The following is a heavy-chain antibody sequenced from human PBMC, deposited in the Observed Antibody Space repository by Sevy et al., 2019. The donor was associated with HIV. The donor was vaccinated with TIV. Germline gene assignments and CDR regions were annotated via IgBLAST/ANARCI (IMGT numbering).Heavy chain of an antibody. CDR1: GFSYSSYG. CDR2: IKYDGSNK. CDR3: VKEGGGEGGDH. J-gene: IGHJ4*02. V-gene: IGHV3-30*02. D-gene: IGHD2-21*01. Sequence: GGSLRLSCAASGFSYSSYGMHWVRQAPGKGLEWVAYIKYDGSNKDYAHSVKGRFTLSRDNSKNTLDLQMNSLRVEDTAVYYCVKEGGGEGGDHWGQGTLVTVSS.